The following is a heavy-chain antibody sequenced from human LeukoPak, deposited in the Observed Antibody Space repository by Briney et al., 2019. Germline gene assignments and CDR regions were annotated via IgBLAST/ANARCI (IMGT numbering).Heavy chain of an antibody. CDR1: GGSFSGYY. V-gene: IGHV4-34*01. CDR3: ARPSLPYYYDSSGYLY. CDR2: INHSGST. Sequence: ASETLSLTCAVYGGSFSGYYWSWIRQPPGKGLEWIGEINHSGSTNYNPSLKSRVTISVDTSKNQFSLKLSSVTAADTAVYYCARPSLPYYYDSSGYLYWGQGTLVTVSS. D-gene: IGHD3-22*01. J-gene: IGHJ4*02.